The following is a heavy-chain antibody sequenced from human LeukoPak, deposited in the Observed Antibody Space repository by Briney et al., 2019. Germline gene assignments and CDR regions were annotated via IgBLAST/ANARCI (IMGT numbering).Heavy chain of an antibody. Sequence: PGGSLRLSCAASGFTFSSYGMHWVRQAPGKGLEWVAFIRYDGSNKYYADSVKGRFTISRDNSKNTLYLQMNSLRAEDTAVYYCARAPTAAGTGIDYWGQGTLVTVSS. CDR3: ARAPTAAGTGIDY. CDR2: IRYDGSNK. CDR1: GFTFSSYG. D-gene: IGHD6-13*01. J-gene: IGHJ4*02. V-gene: IGHV3-30*02.